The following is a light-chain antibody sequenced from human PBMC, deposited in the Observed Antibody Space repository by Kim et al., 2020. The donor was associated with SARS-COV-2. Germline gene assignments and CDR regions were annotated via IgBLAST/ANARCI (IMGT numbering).Light chain of an antibody. V-gene: IGKV1-5*03. CDR3: QQYNSYPWT. CDR1: QSISSW. CDR2: KAS. Sequence: ASVGDRVTISCRASQSISSWLAWYQQKPGKAPKLLIYKASSLESGVPSRFSGSGSGTEFTLTISSLQPDDFATYYCQQYNSYPWTFGQGTKVDIK. J-gene: IGKJ1*01.